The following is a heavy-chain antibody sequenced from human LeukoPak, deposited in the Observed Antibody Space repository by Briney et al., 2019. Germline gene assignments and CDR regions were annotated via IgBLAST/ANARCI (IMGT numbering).Heavy chain of an antibody. CDR1: GFSFGDYD. J-gene: IGHJ3*02. D-gene: IGHD3-16*01. CDR3: TRDWGDAFDI. Sequence: TGGSLRLSCTASGFSFGDYDMIWVREARGKGLEWGSLIRSKPYGGTKEYAASVKGRFIISRDDSNRIAYLQMNSLKTEDTAVYYCTRDWGDAFDIWGQGTMVTVSS. V-gene: IGHV3-49*04. CDR2: IRSKPYGGTK.